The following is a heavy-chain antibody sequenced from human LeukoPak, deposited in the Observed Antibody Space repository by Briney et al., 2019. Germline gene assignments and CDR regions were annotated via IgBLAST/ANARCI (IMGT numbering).Heavy chain of an antibody. J-gene: IGHJ4*02. CDR3: ARDLGYPVPASLPDY. CDR2: INPNSGGT. CDR1: GYTFTGYY. V-gene: IGHV1-2*02. Sequence: ASVKVSCKASGYTFTGYYMHCVRQAPGQGLEWMGWINPNSGGTNYAQKFQGRVTMTRDTSISTAYMELSRLRSDDTAVYYCARDLGYPVPASLPDYWSQGTLVTVSS. D-gene: IGHD2-2*01.